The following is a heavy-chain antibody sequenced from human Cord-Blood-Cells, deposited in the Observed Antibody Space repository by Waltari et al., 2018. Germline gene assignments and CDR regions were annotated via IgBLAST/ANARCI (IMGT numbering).Heavy chain of an antibody. D-gene: IGHD1-1*01. Sequence: QVQLVQSGAAVKKPGSPVTVSCKASRGTFRSYATNWVRHALGQGLEWMGGIIPIFGTANYAQKFQGRVTITADESTSTAYMELSSLGSEDTAVYYCARDPTATGTDAFDIWGQGTMVTVSS. CDR1: RGTFRSYA. J-gene: IGHJ3*02. CDR2: IIPIFGTA. CDR3: ARDPTATGTDAFDI. V-gene: IGHV1-69*01.